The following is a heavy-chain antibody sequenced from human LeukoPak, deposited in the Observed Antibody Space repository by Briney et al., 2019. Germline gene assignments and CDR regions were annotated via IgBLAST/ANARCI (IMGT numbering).Heavy chain of an antibody. CDR1: GGSISSYY. Sequence: SETLSLTCTVSGGSISSYYWSWIRQPAGKGLEWIGRIYISGSTNYNPSLTSRVTISLDTSKNQFSLELSSVTAADTAVYYCARATWPLTAVFDYWGQGILVTVSS. D-gene: IGHD5-24*01. CDR2: IYISGST. CDR3: ARATWPLTAVFDY. J-gene: IGHJ4*02. V-gene: IGHV4-4*07.